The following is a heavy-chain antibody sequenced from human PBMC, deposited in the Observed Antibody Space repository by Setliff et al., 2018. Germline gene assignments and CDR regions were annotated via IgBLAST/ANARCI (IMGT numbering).Heavy chain of an antibody. J-gene: IGHJ4*02. Sequence: PSETLSLTCAVYGGSFSGYYWNWIRQPPGKRLEWVGEIVHSGSTNYNPSLKSRVTISMETSKNQFSLKVSSVTAADTAVSYFAGSFARREIFLLDYWGQGAMVTVSS. V-gene: IGHV4-34*12. CDR2: IVHSGST. CDR1: GGSFSGYY. CDR3: AGSFARREIFLLDY. D-gene: IGHD3-9*01.